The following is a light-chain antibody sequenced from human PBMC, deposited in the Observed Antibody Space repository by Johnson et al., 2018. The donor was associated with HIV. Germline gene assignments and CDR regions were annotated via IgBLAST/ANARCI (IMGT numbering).Light chain of an antibody. CDR1: SSNIGNNY. CDR3: GAWDSSLNAYV. Sequence: QSVLTQPPSVSAAPGQKVTISCSGSSSNIGNNYVSWYQQLPGTAPKLLIYDNNKRPSGIPDRFSGSQSGTSASLGITGLQTGDEGDYYCGAWDSSLNAYVFGAGTKVTVL. V-gene: IGLV1-51*01. CDR2: DNN. J-gene: IGLJ1*01.